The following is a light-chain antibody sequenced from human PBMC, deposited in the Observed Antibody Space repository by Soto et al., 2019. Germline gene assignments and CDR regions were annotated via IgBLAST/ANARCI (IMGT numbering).Light chain of an antibody. J-gene: IGKJ4*01. CDR3: HQYGTSPLT. CDR2: DAS. CDR1: VSVSNSF. V-gene: IGKV3-20*01. Sequence: EIVLTQSPGTLSLSPGERATLSCRASVSVSNSFLAWYQQRPGQAPRLRIDDASDRAPGIPDRFSGGGSGSDFTLTISTLEPGDWVVYYCHQYGTSPLTFGGGTRVVI.